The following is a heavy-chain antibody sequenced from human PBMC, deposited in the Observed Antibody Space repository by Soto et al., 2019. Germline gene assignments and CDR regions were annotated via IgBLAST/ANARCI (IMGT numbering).Heavy chain of an antibody. J-gene: IGHJ5*02. CDR3: ARGAITGTTGNWFDP. V-gene: IGHV1-2*02. CDR1: GYTFTGYY. Sequence: GASVKVSCKASGYTFTGYYMHWVRQAPGQGLEWMGWINPNSGGTNYAQKFQGRVTMTRDTSISTAYMELSRLRSDDTAVYYCARGAITGTTGNWFDPWGQGTLVIVSS. CDR2: INPNSGGT. D-gene: IGHD1-7*01.